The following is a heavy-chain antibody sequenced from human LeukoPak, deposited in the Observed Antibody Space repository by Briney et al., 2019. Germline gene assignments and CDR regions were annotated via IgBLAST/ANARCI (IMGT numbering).Heavy chain of an antibody. CDR1: GFTVRSNY. CDR2: IYSGGST. CDR3: ARDSSGWAYYFDY. V-gene: IGHV3-66*01. J-gene: IGHJ4*02. D-gene: IGHD6-19*01. Sequence: GGSLRLSCAASGFTVRSNYMSWVRQAPGKGLEWVSVIYSGGSTYYADSVKGRFTISRDNSKNTLYLQMNSLRAEDTAVYYCARDSSGWAYYFDYWGQGTLVTVSS.